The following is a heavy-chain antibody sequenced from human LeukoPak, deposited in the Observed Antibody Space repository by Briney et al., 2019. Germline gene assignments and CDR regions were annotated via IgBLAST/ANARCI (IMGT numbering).Heavy chain of an antibody. CDR3: AKPKATTNNYGFYAIY. CDR1: GFTFNTYA. CDR2: ISGGGGST. D-gene: IGHD5-18*01. V-gene: IGHV3-23*01. Sequence: GGSLRLSCAASGFTFNTYAMSWARQAPGKGLEWVSAISGGGGSTYYADSVKGRFTISRDNSKNTLYLQMNSLRAEDTAVYYCAKPKATTNNYGFYAIYWGQGTLVTVSS. J-gene: IGHJ4*02.